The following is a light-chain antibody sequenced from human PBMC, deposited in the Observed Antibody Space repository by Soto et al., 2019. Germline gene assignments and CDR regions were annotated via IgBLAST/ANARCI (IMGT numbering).Light chain of an antibody. CDR1: QSVGSY. CDR2: DAS. J-gene: IGKJ5*01. CDR3: QQRSNWPIT. Sequence: EIVLTQSPATLSLSPGERATLSCRASQSVGSYLAWYQQKPGQAPRLLIYDASNRATGIPARFSGSGSGTDFTLTISSLEPEDVAVYYCQQRSNWPITFGQGTRLEI. V-gene: IGKV3-11*01.